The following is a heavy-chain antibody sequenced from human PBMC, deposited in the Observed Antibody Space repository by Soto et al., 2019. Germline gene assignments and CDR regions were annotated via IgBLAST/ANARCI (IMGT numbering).Heavy chain of an antibody. CDR3: ARWPQPPGTADPCAVDV. V-gene: IGHV1-69*09. J-gene: IGHJ6*02. CDR2: IVPSLDTT. D-gene: IGHD2-21*02. Sequence: QVQLVQSGTEVKKPGSSVKVSCKASGGTFSSSGFSWVRQAPGQGLEWMGMIVPSLDTTKYAQKFQARVTITADQFTSTAYMELSSLRSEATAVYYCARWPQPPGTADPCAVDVWGQGTRVIVSS. CDR1: GGTFSSSG.